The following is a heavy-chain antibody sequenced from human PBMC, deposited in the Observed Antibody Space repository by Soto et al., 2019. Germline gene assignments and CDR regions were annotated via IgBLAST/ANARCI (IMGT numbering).Heavy chain of an antibody. CDR3: ARDRLPPTYCSSTSCYRGNGMDV. CDR2: IWYDGSNK. J-gene: IGHJ6*02. V-gene: IGHV3-33*01. Sequence: GGSLRLSCAASGFTFSSYGMHWVRQAPGKGLEWVAVIWYDGSNKYYADSVKGRFTISRDNSKNTLYLQMNSLRAEDTAVYYCARDRLPPTYCSSTSCYRGNGMDVWGQGTTVTVSS. D-gene: IGHD2-2*01. CDR1: GFTFSSYG.